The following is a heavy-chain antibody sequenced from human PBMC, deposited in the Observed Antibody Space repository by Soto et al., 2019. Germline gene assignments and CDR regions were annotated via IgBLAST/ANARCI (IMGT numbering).Heavy chain of an antibody. CDR3: ASDGPPLFD. Sequence: QVQLVQSGAEVKKPGASVKVSCKASGYTFTTYAISWVRQAPGQGLEWMGWISAYNGTTNYPQKLPGTLTTTTYTATSTAYMALRGLRSDDTALYSCASDGPPLFDWGQGPLVTVSS. J-gene: IGHJ4*02. V-gene: IGHV1-18*01. D-gene: IGHD3-10*02. CDR2: ISAYNGTT. CDR1: GYTFTTYA.